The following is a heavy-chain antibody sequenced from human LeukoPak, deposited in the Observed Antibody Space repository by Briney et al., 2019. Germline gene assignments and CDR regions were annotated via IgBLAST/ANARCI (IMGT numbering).Heavy chain of an antibody. Sequence: GGSLRLSCTASGFTFSSHWMSWVRQAPGKGLEWVANIKQDGSEKYYVDSVKGRFTISRDNAKNSLFLQMNSLRAEDTAVYYCAREPHIAVVTHFDYWGQGTLVTISS. V-gene: IGHV3-7*01. J-gene: IGHJ4*02. D-gene: IGHD6-19*01. CDR1: GFTFSSHW. CDR3: AREPHIAVVTHFDY. CDR2: IKQDGSEK.